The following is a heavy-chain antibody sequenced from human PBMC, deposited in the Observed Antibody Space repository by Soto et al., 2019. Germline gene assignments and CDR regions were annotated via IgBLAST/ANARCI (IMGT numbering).Heavy chain of an antibody. V-gene: IGHV4-34*01. Sequence: SETLSLTCAVYGGSFSGYYWSWIRQPPGKGLEWIGEINHSGSTNYNPSLRSRVTISVDTSKNQFSLKLSSVTAADTAVYYCAREGESMVRGVIDYRGQGTLVTVSS. D-gene: IGHD3-10*01. CDR3: AREGESMVRGVIDY. J-gene: IGHJ4*02. CDR1: GGSFSGYY. CDR2: INHSGST.